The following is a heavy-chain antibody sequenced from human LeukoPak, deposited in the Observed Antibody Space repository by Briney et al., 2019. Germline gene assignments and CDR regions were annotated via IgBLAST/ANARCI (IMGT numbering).Heavy chain of an antibody. CDR1: GGSFSGYY. Sequence: PSETLPLTCAVYGGSFSGYYWSWIRQPPGKGLEWIGEINHSGSTNYNPSLKSRVTISVDTSKNQFSLKLSSVTAADTAVYYCARVPQRSIAVAGTSPFVDYWGQGTLVTVSS. J-gene: IGHJ4*02. D-gene: IGHD6-19*01. CDR2: INHSGST. CDR3: ARVPQRSIAVAGTSPFVDY. V-gene: IGHV4-34*01.